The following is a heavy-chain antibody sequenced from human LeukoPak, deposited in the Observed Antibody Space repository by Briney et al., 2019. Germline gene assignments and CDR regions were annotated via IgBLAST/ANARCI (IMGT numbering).Heavy chain of an antibody. J-gene: IGHJ4*02. V-gene: IGHV3-33*01. Sequence: GRSLRLSCAAPGFTFSTYGMHWVRRAPGKGLEWVAVIWYDGGNKYYSDSVKGRFTISRDNSKNTVSLQMNSLRAEDTAVYYCARGQYSPDYWGQGTVVTVSS. CDR1: GFTFSTYG. CDR3: ARGQYSPDY. CDR2: IWYDGGNK. D-gene: IGHD2-15*01.